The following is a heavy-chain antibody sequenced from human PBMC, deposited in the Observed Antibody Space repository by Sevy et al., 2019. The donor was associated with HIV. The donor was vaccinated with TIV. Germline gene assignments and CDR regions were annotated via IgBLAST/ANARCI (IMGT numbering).Heavy chain of an antibody. CDR3: ARWCYGDYVTYFDY. D-gene: IGHD4-17*01. V-gene: IGHV4-30-4*01. CDR1: GGSISSGDYY. J-gene: IGHJ4*02. Sequence: SETLSLTCTVSGGSISSGDYYWSWIRQPPGKGLEWIGCIYYSGSTYYNPSLKSRVTMSVDTSKNNFSLKLTSVTAADTAVYFCARWCYGDYVTYFDYWGQGTLVTVSS. CDR2: IYYSGST.